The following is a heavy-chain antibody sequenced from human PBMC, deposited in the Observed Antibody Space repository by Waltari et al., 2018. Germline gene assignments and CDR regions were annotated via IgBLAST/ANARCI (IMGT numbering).Heavy chain of an antibody. V-gene: IGHV5-51*01. D-gene: IGHD3-3*01. J-gene: IGHJ6*02. CDR3: ARSKSVHDFWSGYIDFYYGMDV. Sequence: EVQLVQSGAEVKKPGESLKISCKGSGYSFTSYWIGWVRQMPGKRLEWRGIIYPGDSDTRYSPSFQGQVTISADKSISTAYLQWSSLKASDTAMYYCARSKSVHDFWSGYIDFYYGMDVWGQGTTVTVSS. CDR1: GYSFTSYW. CDR2: IYPGDSDT.